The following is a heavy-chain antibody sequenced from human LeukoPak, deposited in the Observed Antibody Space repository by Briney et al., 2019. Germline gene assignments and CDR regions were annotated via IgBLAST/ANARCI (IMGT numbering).Heavy chain of an antibody. V-gene: IGHV5-51*01. J-gene: IGHJ4*02. CDR1: GYTFTNYW. Sequence: GESLKISCEASGYTFTNYWIAWVRQMPGKGLEWMGIIYPDDSDTKYSPSFQGQVTISADKSISTAYLQWSSLKAADTAMYYCTRSRDSSGYYYLIWGQGTLVTVCS. CDR2: IYPDDSDT. D-gene: IGHD3-22*01. CDR3: TRSRDSSGYYYLI.